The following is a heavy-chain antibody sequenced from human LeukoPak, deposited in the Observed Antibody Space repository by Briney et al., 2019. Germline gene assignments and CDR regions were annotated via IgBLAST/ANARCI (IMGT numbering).Heavy chain of an antibody. CDR3: ARGDSYYYDSSGWGVIDFDY. J-gene: IGHJ4*02. CDR2: MNPNSGNT. D-gene: IGHD3-22*01. Sequence: ASVKVSCKASGYTFTSYDINWVRQATGQGLEWMGWMNPNSGNTGYAQKFQGRVTMTRNTSISTAYMELSSLRSEDTAVYYCARGDSYYYDSSGWGVIDFDYWGQGTLVTVSS. CDR1: GYTFTSYD. V-gene: IGHV1-8*01.